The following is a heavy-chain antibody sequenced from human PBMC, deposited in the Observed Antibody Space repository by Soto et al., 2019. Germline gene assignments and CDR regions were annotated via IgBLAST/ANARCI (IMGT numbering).Heavy chain of an antibody. CDR2: ISTNGGST. D-gene: IGHD3-22*01. CDR1: GFTFSIYA. Sequence: GGSLRLSCSASGFTFSIYAMHWVRQAPGKGLEYVSSISTNGGSTDYADSVKGRFTISRDNSKNTVYLQMSSLRVEDTAVYYCVKGEYYYDSSGYYPFDYWGQGTLVTVSS. J-gene: IGHJ4*02. CDR3: VKGEYYYDSSGYYPFDY. V-gene: IGHV3-64D*06.